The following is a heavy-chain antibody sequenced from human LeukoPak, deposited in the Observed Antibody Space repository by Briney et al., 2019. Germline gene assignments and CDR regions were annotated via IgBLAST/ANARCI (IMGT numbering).Heavy chain of an antibody. CDR3: ARAPSWIQLWLLGY. CDR1: GYTFTGYC. Sequence: ASVKVSCKASGYTFTGYCMHWVRQAPGQGLEWMGWINPNSGGTNYAQKFQGRVTMTRDTSISTAYMELSRLRSDDTAVYYCARAPSWIQLWLLGYWGQGTLVTVSS. V-gene: IGHV1-2*02. J-gene: IGHJ4*02. CDR2: INPNSGGT. D-gene: IGHD5-18*01.